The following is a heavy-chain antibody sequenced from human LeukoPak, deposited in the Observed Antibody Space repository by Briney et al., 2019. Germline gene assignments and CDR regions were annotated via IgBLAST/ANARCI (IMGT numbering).Heavy chain of an antibody. D-gene: IGHD1-26*01. CDR1: GFTFSSYA. V-gene: IGHV3-30*04. Sequence: GGSLRLSCAASGFTFSSYAMHWVRQAPGKGLEWMAVISYDGSNKYYADSVKGRFTISRDNSKNTLYLQMNSLRAEDTAVYYCARDSSWELPVGHFDYWGQGTLVTVSS. J-gene: IGHJ4*02. CDR3: ARDSSWELPVGHFDY. CDR2: ISYDGSNK.